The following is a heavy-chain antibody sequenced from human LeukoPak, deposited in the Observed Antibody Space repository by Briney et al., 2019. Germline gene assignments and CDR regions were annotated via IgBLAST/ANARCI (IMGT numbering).Heavy chain of an antibody. CDR1: GGSISSSSYY. D-gene: IGHD3-22*01. Sequence: SETLSLTCTVSGGSISSSSYYWGWIRQPPGKGLEWIGSIYYSGSTYYNPSLKSRVTISVDTSKNQFSLKLSSVTAADTAAYYCATITPYYYDSSGSYWGQGTLVTVSS. V-gene: IGHV4-39*01. J-gene: IGHJ4*02. CDR3: ATITPYYYDSSGSY. CDR2: IYYSGST.